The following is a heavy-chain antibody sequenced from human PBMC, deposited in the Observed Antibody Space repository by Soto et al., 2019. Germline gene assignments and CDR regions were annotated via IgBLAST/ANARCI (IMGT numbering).Heavy chain of an antibody. Sequence: EVQLLESWGGLVPPGGSLRLSCAASGFSLSNFALSWVRQAPGKWLEWVSFISSNVGSAKYADSVKGRFTISRDNSKNELYLEMSSLRADDTATYYCAKDRVALAGMGFFDSWGQGTLVIVSS. CDR1: GFSLSNFA. CDR2: ISSNVGSA. CDR3: AKDRVALAGMGFFDS. D-gene: IGHD6-19*01. J-gene: IGHJ4*02. V-gene: IGHV3-23*01.